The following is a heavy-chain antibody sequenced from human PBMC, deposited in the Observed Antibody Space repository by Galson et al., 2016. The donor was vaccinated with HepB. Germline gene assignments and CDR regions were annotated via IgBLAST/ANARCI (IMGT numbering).Heavy chain of an antibody. D-gene: IGHD3-22*01. Sequence: QSGAEVKKPGESLKISCKGSGFSFPNYWIGWVRQMPGKGLEWMGIIYPRDSHTKYSPSFQGQVTISADKSISTAYLQWRSLKASDSAIYYCARIGPYYFDEEQGFDIWGRGTMVTVSS. CDR2: IYPRDSHT. CDR1: GFSFPNYW. V-gene: IGHV5-51*01. J-gene: IGHJ3*02. CDR3: ARIGPYYFDEEQGFDI.